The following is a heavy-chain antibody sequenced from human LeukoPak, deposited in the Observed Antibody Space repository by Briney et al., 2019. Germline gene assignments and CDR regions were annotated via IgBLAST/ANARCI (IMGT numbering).Heavy chain of an antibody. J-gene: IGHJ5*02. D-gene: IGHD3-9*01. V-gene: IGHV4-31*03. CDR3: ARASGFYDILTGYYGAYNWFDP. CDR2: IYYSGST. Sequence: SQTLSLTCTVSGGSISSGGYYWSWIRQHPGKGLEWIGYIYYSGSTYYNPSLKSRVTISVDTSKNQFSLKLSSVTAADTAVYYCARASGFYDILTGYYGAYNWFDPWGQGTLVTVSS. CDR1: GGSISSGGYY.